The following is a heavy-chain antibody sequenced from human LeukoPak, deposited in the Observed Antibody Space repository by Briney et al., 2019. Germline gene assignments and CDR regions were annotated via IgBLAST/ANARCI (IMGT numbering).Heavy chain of an antibody. J-gene: IGHJ4*02. CDR2: IIPFLGTV. Sequence: SVKVSCKASGGTLSTYGISWVRQAPGHGLEWMGGIIPFLGTVNYAQKFQGRVTITADEPTTTAYMELSSLRSEDTAVYYCARDFYFYDSSGYFDYWGQGTLVTVSS. D-gene: IGHD3-22*01. CDR3: ARDFYFYDSSGYFDY. V-gene: IGHV1-69*13. CDR1: GGTLSTYG.